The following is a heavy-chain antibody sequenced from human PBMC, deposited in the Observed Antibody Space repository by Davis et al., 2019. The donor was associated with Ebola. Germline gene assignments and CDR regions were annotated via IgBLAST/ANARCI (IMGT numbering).Heavy chain of an antibody. CDR2: ISYDGSNK. J-gene: IGHJ4*02. D-gene: IGHD1-26*01. CDR3: ARGSFAVGARYGEGDY. V-gene: IGHV3-30*03. CDR1: GFTFSSYS. Sequence: GESLKISCAASGFTFSSYSMNWVRQAPGKGLEWVAVISYDGSNKYYADSVKGRFTISRDNAKNSLYLQMNSLRAEDTAVYYCARGSFAVGARYGEGDYWGQGTLVTVSS.